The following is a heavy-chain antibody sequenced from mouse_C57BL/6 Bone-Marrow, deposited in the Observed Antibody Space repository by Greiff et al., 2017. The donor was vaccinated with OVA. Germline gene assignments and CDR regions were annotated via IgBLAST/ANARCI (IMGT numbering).Heavy chain of an antibody. V-gene: IGHV1-26*01. CDR1: GYTFTDYY. D-gene: IGHD2-3*01. Sequence: EVQLQQSGPELVKPGASVKISCKASGYTFTDYYMNWVKQSHGKSLEWIGDINPNNGGTSYNQKFKGKATLTVDKSSSTAYMELRSLTSEDSAVYYCAPFDGYYAYWYFDVWGTGTTVTVSS. CDR3: APFDGYYAYWYFDV. CDR2: INPNNGGT. J-gene: IGHJ1*03.